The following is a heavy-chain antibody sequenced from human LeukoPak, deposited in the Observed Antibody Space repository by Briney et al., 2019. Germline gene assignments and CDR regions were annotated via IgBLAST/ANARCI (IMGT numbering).Heavy chain of an antibody. CDR1: GFTFSSYW. CDR3: VRGWQQLGS. CDR2: INQDGSQK. J-gene: IGHJ5*02. D-gene: IGHD1-1*01. Sequence: PGGSLRLSCVASGFTFSSYWMSWVRQAPGKGLEWVANINQDGSQKHYVDSIKGRFTVSRDNAKNSLYLQMNSLTAEDTAVYYCVRGWQQLGSWGRGTLVTVSS. V-gene: IGHV3-7*03.